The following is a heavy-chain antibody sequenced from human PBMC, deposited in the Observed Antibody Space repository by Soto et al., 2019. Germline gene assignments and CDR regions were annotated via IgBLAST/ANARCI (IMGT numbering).Heavy chain of an antibody. CDR3: AKQRCSGDSCFYSYGMDV. D-gene: IGHD2-15*01. J-gene: IGHJ6*02. Sequence: GESLKIYCKGSGYIFTSYWISWVREMPGKGLEWMGRIDPRDSYTNGSPSFHGHVTSSADKSISTAYLQWSSMKASETAMYYCAKQRCSGDSCFYSYGMDVWGQGTTVTVSS. V-gene: IGHV5-10-1*01. CDR1: GYIFTSYW. CDR2: IDPRDSYT.